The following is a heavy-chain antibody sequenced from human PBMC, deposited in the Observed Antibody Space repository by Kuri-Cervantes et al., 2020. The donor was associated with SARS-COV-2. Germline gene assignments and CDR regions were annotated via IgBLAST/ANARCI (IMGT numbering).Heavy chain of an antibody. Sequence: GSLRLSCTVSGGSISSHYWGWIRQPPGKGLEWIGSIFRSGSAFYNLSLKSRVTMSVDTSKNQFSLKLSSVTAADTAVYYCARLGDSSGYYYVGWFDPWGQGTRVTVSS. V-gene: IGHV4-38-2*02. J-gene: IGHJ5*02. CDR2: IFRSGSA. CDR3: ARLGDSSGYYYVGWFDP. CDR1: GGSISSHY. D-gene: IGHD3-22*01.